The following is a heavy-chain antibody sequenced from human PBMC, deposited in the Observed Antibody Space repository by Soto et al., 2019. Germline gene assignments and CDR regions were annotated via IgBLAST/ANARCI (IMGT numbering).Heavy chain of an antibody. V-gene: IGHV4-34*01. D-gene: IGHD2-2*01. Sequence: QVQLQQWGAGLLKPSETLSLTCAVYGGSFSGYYWSWIRQPPGKGLEWIGEINHSGSTNYNPSLMRRGTISVDTSKIQFSLKLSPVTAADTAVYYCARDAREGVPPATKGDWFDPWGQGTLVTVSS. J-gene: IGHJ5*02. CDR3: ARDAREGVPPATKGDWFDP. CDR1: GGSFSGYY. CDR2: INHSGST.